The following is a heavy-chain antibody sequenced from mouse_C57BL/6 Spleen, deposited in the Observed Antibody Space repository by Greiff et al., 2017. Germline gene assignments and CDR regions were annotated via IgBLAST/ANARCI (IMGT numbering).Heavy chain of an antibody. Sequence: EVKLVESGGGLVQPGGSLKLSCAASGFTFSDYYMYWVRQTPEKRLEWVAYISNGGGSTYYPDTVKGRFTISRDNAKNTLYLQMSRLKSEDTAMYYCARQRGWDAMDYWGQGTSVTVSS. CDR1: GFTFSDYY. D-gene: IGHD2-3*01. CDR2: ISNGGGST. V-gene: IGHV5-12*01. J-gene: IGHJ4*01. CDR3: ARQRGWDAMDY.